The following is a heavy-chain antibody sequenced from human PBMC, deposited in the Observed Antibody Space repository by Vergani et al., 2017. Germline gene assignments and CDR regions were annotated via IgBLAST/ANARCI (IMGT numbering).Heavy chain of an antibody. CDR2: ISWNRGSI. Sequence: EVQLVESGGGLVQPGRSVRLSCAASGFTFDDYDMHWVRQAPGKGLEWVSGISWNRGSIGSADSVKGRFTISRDTAKNSLYLQMNSLRAEDTALYYCAKGPYGEYFQHWGQGTLVTVSS. J-gene: IGHJ1*01. CDR3: AKGPYGEYFQH. CDR1: GFTFDDYD. D-gene: IGHD4-17*01. V-gene: IGHV3-9*01.